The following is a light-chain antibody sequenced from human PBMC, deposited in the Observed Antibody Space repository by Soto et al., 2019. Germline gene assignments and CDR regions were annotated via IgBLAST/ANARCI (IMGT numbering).Light chain of an antibody. CDR1: QSVSSN. CDR2: GAS. V-gene: IGKV3-15*01. J-gene: IGKJ2*01. CDR3: QQYNNWPYT. Sequence: DIVMTQSPATLSVSPGERATLSCRASQSVSSNLAWYQRKPGQAPRLLIYGASTRATGIPASFSGSGSGTEFTLTISSLQSEDFAVYYCQQYNNWPYTFGQGTKLEIK.